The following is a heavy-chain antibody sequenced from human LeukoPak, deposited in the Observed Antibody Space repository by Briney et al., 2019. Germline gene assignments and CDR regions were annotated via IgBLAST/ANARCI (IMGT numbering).Heavy chain of an antibody. D-gene: IGHD2-15*01. V-gene: IGHV1-69*13. Sequence: SVKLSCKASGGTFSSYAISWVRQAPGQGLEWMGGIIPIFGTANYAQKFQGRVTITADESTSTAYMELSSSSSEDTAVYYCARDRPDCSGGSCSSRDYYYYGMDVWGQGTTVTVSS. J-gene: IGHJ6*02. CDR3: ARDRPDCSGGSCSSRDYYYYGMDV. CDR2: IIPIFGTA. CDR1: GGTFSSYA.